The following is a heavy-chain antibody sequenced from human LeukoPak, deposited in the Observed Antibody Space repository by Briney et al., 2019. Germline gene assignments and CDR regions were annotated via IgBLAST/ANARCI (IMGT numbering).Heavy chain of an antibody. CDR3: TRGLRGGDYQLLPFGY. CDR1: GGSISPYY. Sequence: SETLSLTCTVSGGSISPYYWSWIRQSPGKGLEYIGYIYYTGSTNYNPSLKSRVTISLDTSNNQFSLILSPVTAADTAVYYCTRGLRGGDYQLLPFGYWGQGTLVTVSS. J-gene: IGHJ4*02. V-gene: IGHV4-59*01. D-gene: IGHD1-26*01. CDR2: IYYTGST.